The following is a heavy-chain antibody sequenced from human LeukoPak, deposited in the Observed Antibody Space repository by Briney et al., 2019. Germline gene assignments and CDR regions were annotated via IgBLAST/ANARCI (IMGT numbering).Heavy chain of an antibody. D-gene: IGHD4-17*01. CDR1: GFTFSAYW. Sequence: GGSLRLSCAASGFTFSAYWMSWVRQAPGKGLEWVANIKQDGSEKYYVDSVKGRFTISRDNAKNSLYLQMNSLRAEDTAVYYCARETTVTSGWFDPWGQGTLVTVSS. V-gene: IGHV3-7*01. CDR3: ARETTVTSGWFDP. J-gene: IGHJ5*02. CDR2: IKQDGSEK.